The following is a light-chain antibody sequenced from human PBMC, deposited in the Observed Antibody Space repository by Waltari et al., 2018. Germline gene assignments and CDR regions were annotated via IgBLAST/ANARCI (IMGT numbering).Light chain of an antibody. CDR2: GAS. CDR3: QQYHQRPPWT. V-gene: IGKV3-15*01. Sequence: VLTQFPDTLSVSPGERATLSCRASQSVTTNLAWYQQKPGLPPRLLIYGASTRATGVPARFSGSGSGTEFTLIISSLQSEDFAVYNCQQYHQRPPWTFGQGTKVEIK. J-gene: IGKJ1*01. CDR1: QSVTTN.